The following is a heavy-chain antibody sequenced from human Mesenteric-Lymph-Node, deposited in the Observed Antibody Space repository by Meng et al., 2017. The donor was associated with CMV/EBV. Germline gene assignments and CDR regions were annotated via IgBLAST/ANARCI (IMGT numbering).Heavy chain of an antibody. Sequence: SGDSVHSYNSFWTWIRQPPGKRLEWIGYVSYTESTNYNPSLKSRVTISVDTSKNQFSLKLSSVTAADTAVYFCARELRSGNYFYFDYWGQGTLVTVSS. V-gene: IGHV4-61*01. CDR3: ARELRSGNYFYFDY. CDR1: GDSVHSYNSF. J-gene: IGHJ4*02. D-gene: IGHD1-26*01. CDR2: VSYTEST.